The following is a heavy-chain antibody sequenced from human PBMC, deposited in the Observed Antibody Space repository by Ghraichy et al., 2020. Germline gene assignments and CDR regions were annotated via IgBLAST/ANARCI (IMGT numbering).Heavy chain of an antibody. CDR2: ISYDGSNK. V-gene: IGHV3-30-3*01. D-gene: IGHD5-18*01. CDR1: GFTFSSYA. CDR3: ARDSDSYGYGRYYFDY. J-gene: IGHJ4*02. Sequence: GGSLRLSCAASGFTFSSYAMHWVRQAPGKGLEWVAVISYDGSNKYYADSVKGRFTISRDNSKNTLYLQMNSLRAEDTAVYYCARDSDSYGYGRYYFDYWGQGTLVTVSS.